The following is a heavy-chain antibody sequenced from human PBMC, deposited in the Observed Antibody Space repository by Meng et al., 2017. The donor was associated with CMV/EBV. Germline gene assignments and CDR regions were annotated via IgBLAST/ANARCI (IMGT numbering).Heavy chain of an antibody. Sequence: ETLSLTCAVYGGSFSGYYWSWVRQAPGKGLEWVSGINWNGGSTGYADSVKGRFTISRDNAKNSLYLQMNSLRAEDTALYYCAREAQLLRNNYYYYGMDVWGQGTTVTVSS. CDR3: AREAQLLRNNYYYYGMDV. D-gene: IGHD2-2*01. J-gene: IGHJ6*02. CDR1: GGSFSGYY. V-gene: IGHV3-20*04. CDR2: INWNGGST.